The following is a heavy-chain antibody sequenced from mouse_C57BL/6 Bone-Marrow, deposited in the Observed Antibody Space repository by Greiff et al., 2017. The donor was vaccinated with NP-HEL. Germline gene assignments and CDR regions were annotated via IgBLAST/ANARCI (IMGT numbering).Heavy chain of an antibody. D-gene: IGHD5-1*01. Sequence: VQLQQSGAELARPGASVKLSCKASGYTFTSYGISWVKQRTGQGLEWIGEIYPRSGNTYYNEKFKGKATLTADKSSSTAYMELRRVTSEDSAVYICARYEYMYSFDYWGQSTTLTVSS. CDR2: IYPRSGNT. J-gene: IGHJ2*01. CDR1: GYTFTSYG. CDR3: ARYEYMYSFDY. V-gene: IGHV1-81*01.